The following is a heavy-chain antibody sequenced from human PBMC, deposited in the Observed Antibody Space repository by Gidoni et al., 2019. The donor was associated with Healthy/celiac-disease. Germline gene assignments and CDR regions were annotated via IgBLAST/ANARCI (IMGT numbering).Heavy chain of an antibody. Sequence: EVQLVESGGGLVQSGGSLRLSCAASGFTFSSYWMSWVRQAQGKGLEWVANIKQDGSEKYYVDSVKGRFTISRDNAKNSLDLQMNSLRAEDTAVYYCARGVLRYDFWSGYRYFDYWGQGTLVTVSS. CDR2: IKQDGSEK. J-gene: IGHJ4*02. V-gene: IGHV3-7*03. CDR1: GFTFSSYW. CDR3: ARGVLRYDFWSGYRYFDY. D-gene: IGHD3-3*01.